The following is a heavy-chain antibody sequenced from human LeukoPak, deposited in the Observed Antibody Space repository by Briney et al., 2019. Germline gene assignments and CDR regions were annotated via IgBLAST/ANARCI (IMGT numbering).Heavy chain of an antibody. J-gene: IGHJ4*02. D-gene: IGHD1-26*01. Sequence: ASVKVSCKASGGTFSSYAISWVRQAPGQGLEWMGRIIPILGIANYAQEFQGRVTITADKSTSTAYMELSSLRSEDTAVYYCATRYSGSYYVGWGQGTLVTVSS. V-gene: IGHV1-69*04. CDR3: ATRYSGSYYVG. CDR1: GGTFSSYA. CDR2: IIPILGIA.